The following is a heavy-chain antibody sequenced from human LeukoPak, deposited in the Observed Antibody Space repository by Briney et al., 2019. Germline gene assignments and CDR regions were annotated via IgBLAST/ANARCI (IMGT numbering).Heavy chain of an antibody. J-gene: IGHJ5*02. Sequence: ASVKVSCKASGGTFISNPISWVRQAPGQGLQWMGRIVPVVGIPVYAQTFQGRVTITADKSPGAVYMELKSLTSEDTAVYYCARDIDYDFWRGQPWGQGTLIIVS. CDR3: ARDIDYDFWRGQP. D-gene: IGHD3-3*01. CDR2: IVPVVGIP. V-gene: IGHV1-69*04. CDR1: GGTFISNP.